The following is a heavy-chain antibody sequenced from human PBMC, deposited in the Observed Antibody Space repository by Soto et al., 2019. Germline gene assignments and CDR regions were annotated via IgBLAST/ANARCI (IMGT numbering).Heavy chain of an antibody. Sequence: SLRLSCAASGFTFSDYYMSWIRQAPGKGLEWVSYIISSDSTIYYADSVKGRFTISSDNAKNSLYLQMNSRRAEDTAVYYCARARRREPTGLPWGQGTQVTVSS. V-gene: IGHV3-11*01. J-gene: IGHJ5*02. CDR1: GFTFSDYY. CDR2: IISSDSTI. D-gene: IGHD1-1*01. CDR3: ARARRREPTGLP.